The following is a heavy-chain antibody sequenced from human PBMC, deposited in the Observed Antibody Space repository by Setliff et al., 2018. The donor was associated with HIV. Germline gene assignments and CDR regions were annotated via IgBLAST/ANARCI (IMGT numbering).Heavy chain of an antibody. D-gene: IGHD3-22*01. CDR2: IYSTGGT. CDR1: GGSISSYY. J-gene: IGHJ4*02. CDR3: ARVRLTMIMMVDYFDQ. V-gene: IGHV4-59*12. Sequence: SETLSLTCTVSGGSISSYYWSWIRQPPGKGLEWVGHIYSTGGTNYNPSLKSCVTLSADTSKNHLSLSQTSVTAADTAVYYCARVRLTMIMMVDYFDQWGQGTLVTVAS.